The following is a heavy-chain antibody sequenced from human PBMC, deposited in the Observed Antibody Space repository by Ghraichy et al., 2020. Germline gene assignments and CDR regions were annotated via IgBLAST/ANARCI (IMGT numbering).Heavy chain of an antibody. D-gene: IGHD3-22*01. Sequence: ESLNISCAASGFTVSSNYMSWVRQAPGKGLEWVSVIYSGGSTYYADSVKGRFTISRDNSKNTLYLQMNSLRAEDTAVYYCARVGIDYYDSRVYWGQGTLVTVSS. J-gene: IGHJ4*02. CDR3: ARVGIDYYDSRVY. CDR1: GFTVSSNY. V-gene: IGHV3-66*01. CDR2: IYSGGST.